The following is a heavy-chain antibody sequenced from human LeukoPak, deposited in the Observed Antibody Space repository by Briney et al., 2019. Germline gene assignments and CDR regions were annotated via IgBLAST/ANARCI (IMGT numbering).Heavy chain of an antibody. CDR2: ISGSGGST. V-gene: IGHV3-23*01. J-gene: IGHJ4*02. CDR1: GFTFSSYA. CDR3: AKDRGNYDYVWGSYRY. Sequence: GGSLRLSCAASGFTFSSYAMSWVRQAPGKGLEWVSAISGSGGSTYYADSVKGRFTISRDNSKNTLYLQMISLRAEDTAVYYCAKDRGNYDYVWGSYRYWGQGTLVTVSS. D-gene: IGHD3-16*02.